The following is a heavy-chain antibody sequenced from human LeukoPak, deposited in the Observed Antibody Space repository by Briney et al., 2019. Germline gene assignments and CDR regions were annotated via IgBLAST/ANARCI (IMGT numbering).Heavy chain of an antibody. J-gene: IGHJ3*02. CDR3: ARVLGYDILTGYPIDAFDI. CDR2: MNPNSGNT. D-gene: IGHD3-9*01. CDR1: GYTFTSYG. Sequence: ASVKVSCKASGYTFTSYGISWVRQATGQGLEWMGWMNPNSGNTGYAQKFQGRVTMTRNTSISTAYMELSSLRSEDTAVYYCARVLGYDILTGYPIDAFDIWGQGTMVTVSS. V-gene: IGHV1-8*02.